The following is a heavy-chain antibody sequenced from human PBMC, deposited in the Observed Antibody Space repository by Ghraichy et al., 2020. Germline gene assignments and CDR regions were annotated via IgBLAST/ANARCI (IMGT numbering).Heavy chain of an antibody. V-gene: IGHV3-48*02. CDR2: FTSSSRSI. Sequence: GSLRLSCVGSGFTFSSYNLNWVRQSPGKGLEWVSYFTSSSRSIFYADSVKGRFTISRDNAQNSLYLQMNSLRDEDTAVYYCARASSVVRFYYYDGMDVWGQGTTVTVSS. CDR1: GFTFSSYN. CDR3: ARASSVVRFYYYDGMDV. D-gene: IGHD4-23*01. J-gene: IGHJ6*02.